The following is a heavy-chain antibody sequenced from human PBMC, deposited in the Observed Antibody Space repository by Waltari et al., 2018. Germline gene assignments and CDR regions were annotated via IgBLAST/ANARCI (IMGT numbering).Heavy chain of an antibody. CDR1: GFTFDDYA. CDR3: AKDIGGYSGFDY. J-gene: IGHJ4*02. CDR2: ISWKSGSI. D-gene: IGHD5-18*01. Sequence: EVQLVESGGGLVQPGRSLRLSCAASGFTFDDYAMHWVRQAPGKGLGWVSGISWKSGSIGYADSVKGRFTISRDNAKNSLYLQMNSLRAEDTALYYCAKDIGGYSGFDYWGQGTLVTVSS. V-gene: IGHV3-9*01.